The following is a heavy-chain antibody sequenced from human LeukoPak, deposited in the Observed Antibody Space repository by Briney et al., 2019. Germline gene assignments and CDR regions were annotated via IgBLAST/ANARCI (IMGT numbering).Heavy chain of an antibody. CDR3: ARDGGIAAAGGDAFDI. J-gene: IGHJ3*02. D-gene: IGHD6-13*01. CDR2: INHSGST. Sequence: SETLSLTCAVYGGSFSGYYWSWIRQPPGKGLEWIGEINHSGSTNYNPSLKSRVTISVDTSKNQFSPKLSSVTAADTAVYYCARDGGIAAAGGDAFDIWGQGTMVTVSS. CDR1: GGSFSGYY. V-gene: IGHV4-34*01.